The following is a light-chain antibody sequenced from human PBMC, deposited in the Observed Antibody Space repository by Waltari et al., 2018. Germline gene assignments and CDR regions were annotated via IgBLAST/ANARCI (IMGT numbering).Light chain of an antibody. CDR3: STWDGSLKGLL. V-gene: IGLV1-44*01. Sequence: QSVLTQPPSASGTPGQRVSISCSGTNSTLGRNTVNWYQQLPGTAPKLLIYSNNHRPSGVPDRFSGSKSGTSASLAISGPQPEDEADYYCSTWDGSLKGLLFGGGTKLTVL. CDR1: NSTLGRNT. J-gene: IGLJ3*02. CDR2: SNN.